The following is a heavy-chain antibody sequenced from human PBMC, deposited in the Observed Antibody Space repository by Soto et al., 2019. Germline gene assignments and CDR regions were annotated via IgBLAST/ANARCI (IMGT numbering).Heavy chain of an antibody. D-gene: IGHD3-10*01. CDR3: AKDKPEPKLWFGESNWFDP. Sequence: VKVSCKASGYTFTSYGISWVRQAPGQGLEWMGWISAYTGNTNYAQKLQGRVTMTTDTSTSTAYMELRSLRSDDTAVYYCAKDKPEPKLWFGESNWFDPWGQGTLVTVSS. J-gene: IGHJ5*02. CDR2: ISAYTGNT. CDR1: GYTFTSYG. V-gene: IGHV1-18*01.